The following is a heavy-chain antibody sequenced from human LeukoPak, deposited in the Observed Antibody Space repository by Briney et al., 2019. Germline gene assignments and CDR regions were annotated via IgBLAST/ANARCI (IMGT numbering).Heavy chain of an antibody. V-gene: IGHV3-11*06. CDR2: ISTSSTYT. J-gene: IGHJ4*02. Sequence: PGGSLRLSCAASGFTFSDYYVNWIRQAPGKGLEWVSYISTSSTYTNYADSVKGRFTISRDNAKNSLYLQMNSLRAEDTAVYYCARDWATSSGDWGQGTLVTVSS. D-gene: IGHD6-25*01. CDR3: ARDWATSSGD. CDR1: GFTFSDYY.